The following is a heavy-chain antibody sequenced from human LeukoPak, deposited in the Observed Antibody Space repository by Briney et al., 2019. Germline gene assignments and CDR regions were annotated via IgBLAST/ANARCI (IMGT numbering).Heavy chain of an antibody. J-gene: IGHJ4*02. Sequence: GGSLRLSCAPSGFTLDNYGVHWVRQAPGKGLQWVAFIQYHGSDVYYADSVSGRFTISRDISKNILYLQMNSLTTEDTAVYYCARDRQQLIDYWGQGTLVIVSS. CDR3: ARDRQQLIDY. D-gene: IGHD6-13*01. CDR2: IQYHGSDV. V-gene: IGHV3-30*02. CDR1: GFTLDNYG.